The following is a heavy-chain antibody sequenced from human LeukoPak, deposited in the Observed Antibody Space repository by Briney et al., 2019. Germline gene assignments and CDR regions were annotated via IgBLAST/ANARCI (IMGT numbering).Heavy chain of an antibody. CDR1: GGSFSGYY. D-gene: IGHD2-2*01. CDR3: ARAGAFSPRGYCSSTSCYAVDY. Sequence: SETLSLTCAVYGGSFSGYYWSWIRQPPGKGLEWIGEINHSGSTNYNPSLKSRVTISVDTSKNQFSLKLSSVTAADTAVYYCARAGAFSPRGYCSSTSCYAVDYLGQGTLVNGSS. CDR2: INHSGST. V-gene: IGHV4-34*01. J-gene: IGHJ4*02.